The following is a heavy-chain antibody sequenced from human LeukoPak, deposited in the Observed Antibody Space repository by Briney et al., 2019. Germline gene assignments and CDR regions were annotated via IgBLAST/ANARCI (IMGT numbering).Heavy chain of an antibody. J-gene: IGHJ4*02. V-gene: IGHV3-23*01. CDR1: GFTFSSYS. Sequence: GGSLRLSCAASGFTFSSYSMNWVRQAPGKGLEWVSAISGSGGSTYYADSVKGRFTISRDNSKNTLYLQMNSLRAEDTAVYYCAKEDTYYDILTGYRVPYYFDYWGQGTLVTVSS. CDR2: ISGSGGST. D-gene: IGHD3-9*01. CDR3: AKEDTYYDILTGYRVPYYFDY.